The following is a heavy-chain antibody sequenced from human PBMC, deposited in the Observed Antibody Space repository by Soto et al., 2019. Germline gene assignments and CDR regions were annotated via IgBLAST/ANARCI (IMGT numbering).Heavy chain of an antibody. CDR2: IYYSGST. D-gene: IGHD6-13*01. Sequence: SETLSLTCSVSGGSISRYYWSWIRQPPGKGLEWIGYIYYSGSTNYNPSLRSRVTMSIDTSRNQFSLKLNSVTAAATAVYYCVRSSHKESWFDPWGQGTLVTVSS. CDR1: GGSISRYY. CDR3: VRSSHKESWFDP. V-gene: IGHV4-59*12. J-gene: IGHJ5*02.